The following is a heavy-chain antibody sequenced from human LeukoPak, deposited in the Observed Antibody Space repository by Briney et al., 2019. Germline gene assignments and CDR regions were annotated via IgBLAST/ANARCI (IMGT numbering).Heavy chain of an antibody. Sequence: GESLKISCKGFGYSFTSYWIGWVRQMPGKGLEWMGIIYPGDSDTGYSPSFQGQVTISADKSISTAYLQWSGLKASDTAMYYRGRPSPANGYWCWSRCKASFDNRGQGTMVTVSS. CDR3: GRPSPANGYWCWSRCKASFDN. J-gene: IGHJ3*02. CDR2: IYPGDSDT. V-gene: IGHV5-51*01. CDR1: GYSFTSYW. D-gene: IGHD2-2*03.